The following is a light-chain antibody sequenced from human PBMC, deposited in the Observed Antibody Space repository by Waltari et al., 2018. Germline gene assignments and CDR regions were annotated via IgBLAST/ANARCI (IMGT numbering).Light chain of an antibody. CDR1: QDLSNA. V-gene: IGKV1-NL1*01. Sequence: DIQMTQSPTSLSASVGDRVTITCRASQDLSNALAWYQQRPGKAPRLLVFGASKLGSGVSSRFSGCKSGTDYTLTISSLQPEDFGTYYCQQYYGTPSFGQGTKLEIQ. CDR2: GAS. CDR3: QQYYGTPS. J-gene: IGKJ2*01.